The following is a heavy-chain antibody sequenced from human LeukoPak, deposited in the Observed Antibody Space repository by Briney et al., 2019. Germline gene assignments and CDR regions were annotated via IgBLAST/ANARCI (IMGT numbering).Heavy chain of an antibody. CDR1: GFTFSDYY. D-gene: IGHD5-24*01. J-gene: IGHJ4*02. V-gene: IGHV3-11*01. CDR3: ARDGDGYNLPYYFDY. Sequence: PGGSLRLSCAASGFTFSDYYMSWIRQAPGKGLEWVSYISSGGSTIYYADSVKGRFTISRDSAKNSLYLQMNSLRAEDTAVYYCARDGDGYNLPYYFDYWGQGTLVTVSS. CDR2: ISSGGSTI.